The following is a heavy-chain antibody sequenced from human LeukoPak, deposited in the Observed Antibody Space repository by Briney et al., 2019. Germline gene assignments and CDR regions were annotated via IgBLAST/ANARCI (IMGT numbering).Heavy chain of an antibody. V-gene: IGHV3-21*01. Sequence: GGSLKLSCATSGFTLSKYNMNWVRQAPGKGLEWVSSISTSSSYIYYADSVKGRFTISRDNARNSLYLQMNSLRAEDTAMYYCARDVVVVIATDSNFDYWGQGTPVTVSS. CDR3: ARDVVVVIATDSNFDY. CDR2: ISTSSSYI. D-gene: IGHD2-15*01. J-gene: IGHJ4*02. CDR1: GFTLSKYN.